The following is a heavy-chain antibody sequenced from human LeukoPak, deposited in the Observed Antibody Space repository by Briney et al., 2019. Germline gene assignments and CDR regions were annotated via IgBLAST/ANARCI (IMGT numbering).Heavy chain of an antibody. J-gene: IGHJ3*02. Sequence: PSETLSLTCTVSGGSISSSSYYWGWIRQPPGKGLEWIGSIYYSGSTYYNPSLKSRVTISVDTSKNQLSLKLSSVTAADTAVYYCARSGEVITALWAFDIWGQGTMVTVSS. CDR1: GGSISSSSYY. CDR3: ARSGEVITALWAFDI. V-gene: IGHV4-39*07. CDR2: IYYSGST. D-gene: IGHD3-22*01.